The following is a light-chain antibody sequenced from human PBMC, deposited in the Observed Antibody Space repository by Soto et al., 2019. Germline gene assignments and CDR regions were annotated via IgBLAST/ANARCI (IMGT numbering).Light chain of an antibody. CDR2: EVY. CDR1: SSDVGKYDL. Sequence: QSALTQPASVSGSPGQSITVSCTGSSSDVGKYDLVSWYQQHPGKSPKLIIFEVYKRSSGASGRFSGSKSGNTASLTISGLQPEDEADYYCCSYAGDGTFVLFGGGTQLTVL. CDR3: CSYAGDGTFVL. V-gene: IGLV2-23*02. J-gene: IGLJ2*01.